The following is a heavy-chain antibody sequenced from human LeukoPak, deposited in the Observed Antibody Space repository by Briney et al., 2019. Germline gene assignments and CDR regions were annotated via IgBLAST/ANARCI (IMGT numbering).Heavy chain of an antibody. V-gene: IGHV3-21*01. CDR2: ISSSSSYI. Sequence: PGGSLRLSCAASGFTFSSYAMSWVRQAPGKGLEWVSSISSSSSYIYYADSVKGRFTISRDNAKNSLYLQMNSLRAEDTAVYYCARDSPSGELEWLSRPIGYFQHWGQGTLVTVSS. J-gene: IGHJ1*01. D-gene: IGHD3-3*01. CDR1: GFTFSSYA. CDR3: ARDSPSGELEWLSRPIGYFQH.